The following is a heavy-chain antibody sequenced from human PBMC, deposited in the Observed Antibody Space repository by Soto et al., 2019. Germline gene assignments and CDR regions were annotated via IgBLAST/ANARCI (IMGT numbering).Heavy chain of an antibody. Sequence: SETLSLTCTVSGDYISRGAYYWTWIRQHPGTGLEWIGYIYYSGSTKYNPSLKSRVTISVDTSKNQFSLKLNSVTAADTAVYYCARGRGDTALAWYYWGQGTLVTVSS. V-gene: IGHV4-61*08. CDR3: ARGRGDTALAWYY. CDR2: IYYSGST. J-gene: IGHJ4*02. D-gene: IGHD5-18*01. CDR1: GDYISRGAYY.